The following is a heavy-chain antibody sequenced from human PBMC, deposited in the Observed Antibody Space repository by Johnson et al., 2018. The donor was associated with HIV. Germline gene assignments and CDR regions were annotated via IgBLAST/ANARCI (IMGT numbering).Heavy chain of an antibody. V-gene: IGHV3-30*14. J-gene: IGHJ3*02. CDR3: ARSGYCTTSSCTDDAFDI. Sequence: QVQLVESGGGVVQPGRSLRLSCAGSGFTFSSYAFHWVRQAPAKGLEWVAAISYDGSDKYHADSVKGRFNIPRDNSKNTLYLQMNSLRAEDTTVYYCARSGYCTTSSCTDDAFDIWGQGTMVTVSS. CDR1: GFTFSSYA. D-gene: IGHD2-2*01. CDR2: ISYDGSDK.